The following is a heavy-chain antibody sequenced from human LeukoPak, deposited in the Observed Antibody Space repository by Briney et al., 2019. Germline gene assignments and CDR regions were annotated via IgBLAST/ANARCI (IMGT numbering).Heavy chain of an antibody. CDR1: GFTFSSYG. CDR2: INSDGSST. Sequence: GRSLRLSCAASGFTFSSYGMHWVRQAPGKGLVWVSRINSDGSSTTYADSVKGRFTISRDNAKNTLYLQMNSLRAEDTAVYYCASDGYNGYEPNFDYWGQGTLVTVSS. D-gene: IGHD5-12*01. CDR3: ASDGYNGYEPNFDY. V-gene: IGHV3-74*01. J-gene: IGHJ4*02.